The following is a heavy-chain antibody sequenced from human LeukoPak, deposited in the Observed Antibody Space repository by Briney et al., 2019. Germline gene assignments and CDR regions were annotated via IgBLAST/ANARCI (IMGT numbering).Heavy chain of an antibody. V-gene: IGHV4-30-4*01. Sequence: MPSETLSLTCTVSGGSISSGDYYWSWIRQPPGKGLEWIGYIYYSGSTYYNPSLKSRVTISVDTSKNQFSLKLSSVTAADTAVYYCARVGIAVATTLVDDDYWGQGTLVTVSS. CDR1: GGSISSGDYY. D-gene: IGHD6-19*01. CDR2: IYYSGST. J-gene: IGHJ4*02. CDR3: ARVGIAVATTLVDDDY.